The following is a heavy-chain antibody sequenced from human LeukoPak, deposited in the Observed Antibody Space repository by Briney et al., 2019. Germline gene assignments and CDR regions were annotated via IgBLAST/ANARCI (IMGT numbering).Heavy chain of an antibody. V-gene: IGHV3-21*04. CDR2: ISSSSSYI. Sequence: GGSLRLSCAASGFTFSSYSMNWVRQAPGRGLEWVSSISSSSSYIYYADSLKGRFTISRDNAKNSLFLQVNSLRAEDTAVYYCARAGQSDYWGQGTLVTVSS. CDR1: GFTFSSYS. J-gene: IGHJ4*02. CDR3: ARAGQSDY.